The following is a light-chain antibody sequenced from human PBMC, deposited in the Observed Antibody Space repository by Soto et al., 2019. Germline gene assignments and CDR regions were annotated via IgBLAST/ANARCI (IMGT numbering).Light chain of an antibody. CDR1: SSDVGAYNL. CDR3: TSYEGGGKYV. CDR2: EVS. V-gene: IGLV2-14*01. Sequence: QTLLTHPASLSGSPGQSVTISCTGTSSDVGAYNLVSWYQQYPGKAPKLMIYEVSNRPSGVSNRFSGSKSGNTASLTISGLQAEDEADYYCCTSYEGGGKYVFGTGTKVTVL. J-gene: IGLJ1*01.